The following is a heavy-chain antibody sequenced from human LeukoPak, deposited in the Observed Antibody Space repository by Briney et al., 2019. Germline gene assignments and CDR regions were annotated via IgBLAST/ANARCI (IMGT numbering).Heavy chain of an antibody. Sequence: ASVKVFCKASGYTFTSYGISWVRQAPGQGLEWMGWISAYNGNTNYAQKLQGSVTMTTDTSTSTAYMELRSLRSDDTAVYYCARAGGYDDYYYYYGMDVWGQGTTVTVSS. V-gene: IGHV1-18*01. CDR2: ISAYNGNT. CDR3: ARAGGYDDYYYYYGMDV. D-gene: IGHD5-12*01. J-gene: IGHJ6*02. CDR1: GYTFTSYG.